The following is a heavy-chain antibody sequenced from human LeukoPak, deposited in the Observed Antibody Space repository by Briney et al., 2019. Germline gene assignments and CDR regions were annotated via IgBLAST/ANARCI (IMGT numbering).Heavy chain of an antibody. Sequence: GGSLRLSCAASGFTFDDYAMHWVRQAPGKGLEWVSGISWNSGSIGYADSVKGRFTISRDNAKNSLYLQMNSLRAEDTALYYCAKARGSYARSFYYYGMDVWGQGTTVTVSS. D-gene: IGHD1-26*01. V-gene: IGHV3-9*01. CDR3: AKARGSYARSFYYYGMDV. CDR1: GFTFDDYA. CDR2: ISWNSGSI. J-gene: IGHJ6*02.